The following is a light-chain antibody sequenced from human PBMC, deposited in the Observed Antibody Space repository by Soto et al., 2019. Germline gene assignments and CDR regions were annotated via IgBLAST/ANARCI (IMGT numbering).Light chain of an antibody. CDR3: AAWDDSLNGYV. Sequence: QSVLTQPASVSGSPGQSITISCTGTSGDIGSYNRVSWYQQHPGKAPKLIIYEVTDRPSGVSNRFSGSKSGTSASLAIRGLQSDDEADYYCAAWDDSLNGYVFGTGTKVTVL. V-gene: IGLV2-14*01. CDR1: SGDIGSYNR. CDR2: EVT. J-gene: IGLJ1*01.